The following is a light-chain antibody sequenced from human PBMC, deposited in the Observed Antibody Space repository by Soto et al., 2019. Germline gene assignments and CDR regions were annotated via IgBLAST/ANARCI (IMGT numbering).Light chain of an antibody. CDR2: TDY. CDR1: HSNIGTYT. J-gene: IGLJ3*02. Sequence: QSVLTQPPSASGTPGQRVIISWSGSHSNIGTYTVNWYQQLPGTAPKLLSYTDYQRPSGVPDRFSGSRSGTSASLVLSRLQSEDEADYYWASWHDSLSGGVFGGATKLTLL. CDR3: ASWHDSLSGGV. V-gene: IGLV1-44*01.